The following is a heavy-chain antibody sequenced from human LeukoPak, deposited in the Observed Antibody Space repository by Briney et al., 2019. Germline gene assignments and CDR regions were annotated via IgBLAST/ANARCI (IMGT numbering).Heavy chain of an antibody. CDR1: GGSISSYY. D-gene: IGHD5-18*01. CDR3: ARTTEGGYTYNYFYYYYMDV. J-gene: IGHJ6*03. CDR2: IYYSGST. Sequence: PSETLSLTCTVSGGSISSYYWSWIRQPPGKGLEWIGYIYYSGSTNYNPSLKRRIYISVDTSKNQFSLKLSSVTAADTAVYYCARTTEGGYTYNYFYYYYMDVWGKGTTVTISS. V-gene: IGHV4-59*01.